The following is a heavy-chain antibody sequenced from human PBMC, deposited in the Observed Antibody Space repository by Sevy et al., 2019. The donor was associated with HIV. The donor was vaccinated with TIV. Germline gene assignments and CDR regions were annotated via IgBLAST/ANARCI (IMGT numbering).Heavy chain of an antibody. J-gene: IGHJ4*02. Sequence: ASVKVSCKASGYTFTSYAISWVRQAPGQGLEWMGWISPYNGKTNYPQKLQGRVTMTTDTSTSTAYMEVRSLRSDDTAVYYCARGYNCTINFDYWGQGTLVTV. CDR2: ISPYNGKT. D-gene: IGHD1-1*01. CDR3: ARGYNCTINFDY. V-gene: IGHV1-18*01. CDR1: GYTFTSYA.